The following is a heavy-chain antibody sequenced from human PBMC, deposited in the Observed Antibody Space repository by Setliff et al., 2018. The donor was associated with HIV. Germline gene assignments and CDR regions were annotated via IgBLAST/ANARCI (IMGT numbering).Heavy chain of an antibody. D-gene: IGHD3-10*01. Sequence: SVKVSCKASGGTFSRYAITWVRQAPGQGPEWMGGIIPILGIPNYAQKFQGRVTITADKSTSIAYMELSSLISDDTAVYFCARGALLAVFDFDHWGHGTLVTVSS. V-gene: IGHV1-69*10. CDR2: IIPILGIP. CDR3: ARGALLAVFDFDH. CDR1: GGTFSRYA. J-gene: IGHJ4*01.